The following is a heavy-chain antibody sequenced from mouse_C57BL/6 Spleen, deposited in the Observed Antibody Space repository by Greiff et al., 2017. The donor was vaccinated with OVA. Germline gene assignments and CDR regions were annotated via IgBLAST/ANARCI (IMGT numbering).Heavy chain of an antibody. CDR1: GYTFTSYW. CDR3: ARGDGNYPFDY. Sequence: QVQLKQPGAELVRPGSSVKLSCKASGYTFTSYWMHWVKQRPIQGLEWIGNIDPSDSETHYNQKFKDKATLTVDKSSSTAYMQLSSLTSEDSAVYYCARGDGNYPFDYWGQGTLVTVSA. J-gene: IGHJ3*01. D-gene: IGHD2-1*01. CDR2: IDPSDSET. V-gene: IGHV1-52*01.